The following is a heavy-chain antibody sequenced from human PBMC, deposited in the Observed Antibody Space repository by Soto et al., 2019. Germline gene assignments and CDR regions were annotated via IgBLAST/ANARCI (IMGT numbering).Heavy chain of an antibody. D-gene: IGHD1-26*01. CDR2: IYSGGST. J-gene: IGHJ2*01. Sequence: GGSLRLSCAASGFTVSSNYMSWVRQAPGKGLEWVSVIYSGGSTYYADSVKGRFTISRDNSKNTLYLQMNSLRAEDTAVYHCARWSGSYSYWYFDLWGRGTLVTVSS. V-gene: IGHV3-53*01. CDR1: GFTVSSNY. CDR3: ARWSGSYSYWYFDL.